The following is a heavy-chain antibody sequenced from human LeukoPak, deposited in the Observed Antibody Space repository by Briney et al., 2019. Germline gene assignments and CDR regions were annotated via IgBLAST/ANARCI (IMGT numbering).Heavy chain of an antibody. D-gene: IGHD3-22*01. V-gene: IGHV1-69*05. Sequence: SVKVSCKASGYTFTSYGISWVRQAPGQGLEWMGRIIPIFGTANYAQKFQGRVTITTDESTSTAYMELSSLRSEDTAVYYCARDSWYYYDSSGYYDGAFDIWGQGTMVTVSS. J-gene: IGHJ3*02. CDR2: IIPIFGTA. CDR3: ARDSWYYYDSSGYYDGAFDI. CDR1: GYTFTSYG.